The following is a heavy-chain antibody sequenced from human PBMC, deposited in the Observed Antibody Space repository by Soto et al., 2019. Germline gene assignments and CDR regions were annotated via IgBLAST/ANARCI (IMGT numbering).Heavy chain of an antibody. Sequence: ASVKVSCKASGYTFTSYAMHWVRQAPGQRLEWMGWINAGNGNTKYSQKFQGRVTITRDTSASTAYMELSSLRSEDTAVYYCARAPYYYGSGSYYNRFDYWGQGTLVTVSS. V-gene: IGHV1-3*01. CDR1: GYTFTSYA. CDR2: INAGNGNT. D-gene: IGHD3-10*01. J-gene: IGHJ4*02. CDR3: ARAPYYYGSGSYYNRFDY.